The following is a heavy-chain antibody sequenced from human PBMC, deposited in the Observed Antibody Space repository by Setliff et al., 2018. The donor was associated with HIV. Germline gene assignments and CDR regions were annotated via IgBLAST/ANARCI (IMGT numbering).Heavy chain of an antibody. J-gene: IGHJ4*02. CDR3: AREGGYCSSATCFGFDS. CDR1: GGPISGYY. Sequence: SETLSLTCTVSGGPISGYYWSWIRQSPGKGLEYIGYIYYTGTTKYNPSLRSRVTISVDTSSNQFSLKLRSVTAADTAVYYCAREGGYCSSATCFGFDSWGQGTLVTVSS. D-gene: IGHD2-2*01. CDR2: IYYTGTT. V-gene: IGHV4-59*12.